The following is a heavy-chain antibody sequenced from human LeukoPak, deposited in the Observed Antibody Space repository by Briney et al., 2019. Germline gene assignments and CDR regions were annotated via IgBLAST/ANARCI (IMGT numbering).Heavy chain of an antibody. CDR2: ISGSGGST. CDR3: AKDQGDYGDYGVAFDI. J-gene: IGHJ3*02. V-gene: IGHV3-23*01. D-gene: IGHD4-17*01. Sequence: GGSLRLSCAASGFTFSSYAMSWVRQAPGKGLEWVSAISGSGGSTYYADSVKGRFTISRGNSKNTLYLQMNSLRAEDTAVYYCAKDQGDYGDYGVAFDIWGQGTMVTVSS. CDR1: GFTFSSYA.